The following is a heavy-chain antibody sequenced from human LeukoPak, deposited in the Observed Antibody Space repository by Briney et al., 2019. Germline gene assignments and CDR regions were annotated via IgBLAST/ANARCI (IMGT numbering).Heavy chain of an antibody. CDR3: ARELLEWLLGSYYYYYGMDV. Sequence: ATVTVSCKASGYTFTSYYMHWVRQAPGQGLEWMGIINPSGGSTSYAQKFRGRVTMTRDTSTSTVYMELSSLRSEDTAVYYCARELLEWLLGSYYYYYGMDVWGQGTTVSVSS. V-gene: IGHV1-46*01. CDR2: INPSGGST. CDR1: GYTFTSYY. J-gene: IGHJ6*02. D-gene: IGHD3-3*01.